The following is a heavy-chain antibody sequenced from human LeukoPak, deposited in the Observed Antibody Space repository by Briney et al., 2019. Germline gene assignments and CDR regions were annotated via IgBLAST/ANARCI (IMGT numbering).Heavy chain of an antibody. V-gene: IGHV4-34*01. D-gene: IGHD2-2*01. CDR2: INHSGST. CDR1: GGSFSGYY. CDR3: ARATTAGVRYCSSTSCYWDY. J-gene: IGHJ4*02. Sequence: KTSETLSLTCAVYGGSFSGYYWSWIRQPPGKGLEWIGEINHSGSTNYNPSLKSRVTISVDTSKNQFSLKLSSVTAADTAVYYCARATTAGVRYCSSTSCYWDYWGQGTLVTVSS.